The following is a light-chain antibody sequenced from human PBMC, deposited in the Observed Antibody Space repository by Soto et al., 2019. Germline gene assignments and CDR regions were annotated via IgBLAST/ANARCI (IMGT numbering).Light chain of an antibody. CDR3: QQYYSTWWT. J-gene: IGKJ1*01. Sequence: DIVMTQSPDSLAVSLGERATINCKSSQSVLYSSNNRNYLAWYQLKPGQPPKLLIYWASTRESGVPDRFSGSGSGTDFTLTISSLQAEDVAVYYCQQYYSTWWTFXQGTKVDIK. CDR2: WAS. V-gene: IGKV4-1*01. CDR1: QSVLYSSNNRNY.